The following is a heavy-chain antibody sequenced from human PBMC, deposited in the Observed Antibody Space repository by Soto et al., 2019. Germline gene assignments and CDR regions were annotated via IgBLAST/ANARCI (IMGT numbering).Heavy chain of an antibody. D-gene: IGHD6-13*01. Sequence: SETLSLTCTVSGGSISSGDYYWSWIRQPPGKGLEWIGYIYYSGSTYYNPSLKSRVTISVDTSKNQFSLKLSSVTAADTAVYYCARETWDSSSWDFDYWGQGTLVTVS. CDR3: ARETWDSSSWDFDY. J-gene: IGHJ4*02. V-gene: IGHV4-30-4*01. CDR1: GGSISSGDYY. CDR2: IYYSGST.